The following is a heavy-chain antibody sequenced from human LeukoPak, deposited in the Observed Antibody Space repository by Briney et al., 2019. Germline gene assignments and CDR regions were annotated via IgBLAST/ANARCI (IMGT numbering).Heavy chain of an antibody. V-gene: IGHV1-69*13. CDR3: ARTPRDYGDYEQLDY. Sequence: ASVKVSCKASGYTFTSHYMHWVRQAPGQGLEWMGGIIPIFGTANYAQKFQGRVTITADESTSTAYMELSSLRSEDTAVYYYARTPRDYGDYEQLDYWGQGTLVTVSS. J-gene: IGHJ4*02. D-gene: IGHD4-17*01. CDR1: GYTFTSHY. CDR2: IIPIFGTA.